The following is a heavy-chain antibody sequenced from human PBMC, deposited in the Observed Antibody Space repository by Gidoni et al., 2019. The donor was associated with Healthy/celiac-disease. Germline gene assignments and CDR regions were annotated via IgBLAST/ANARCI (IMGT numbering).Heavy chain of an antibody. Sequence: EVQLVESGGGLVQPGGSLKLSCAASGFTFSGSAMHWVRQASGKGLEWVGRIRSKANSYATAYAASVKGRFTISRDDSKNTAYLQMNSLKTEDTAVYYCTSLSAVGLFDYWGQGTLVTVSS. CDR2: IRSKANSYAT. J-gene: IGHJ4*02. CDR3: TSLSAVGLFDY. CDR1: GFTFSGSA. V-gene: IGHV3-73*02. D-gene: IGHD6-19*01.